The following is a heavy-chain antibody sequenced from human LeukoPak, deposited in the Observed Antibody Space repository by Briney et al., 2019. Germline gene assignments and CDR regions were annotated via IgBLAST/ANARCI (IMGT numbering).Heavy chain of an antibody. Sequence: PSETLSLTCAVYGGSFSGYYWSWIRQPPGKGLEWIGEINHSGSTNYNPSLKSRVTISVDASKNQFSLKLSSVTAADTAVYYCARPIRIAVAGRSYGGWGQGTLVTVSS. V-gene: IGHV4-34*01. D-gene: IGHD6-19*01. CDR3: ARPIRIAVAGRSYGG. J-gene: IGHJ4*02. CDR2: INHSGST. CDR1: GGSFSGYY.